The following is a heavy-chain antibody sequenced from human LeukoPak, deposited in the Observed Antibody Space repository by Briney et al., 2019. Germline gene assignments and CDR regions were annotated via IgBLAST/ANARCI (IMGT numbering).Heavy chain of an antibody. D-gene: IGHD5-18*01. CDR1: GGSISSGSYY. J-gene: IGHJ6*02. V-gene: IGHV4-61*02. CDR3: ASGGQLWPTLYYYYGMDV. Sequence: SETLSLTCTVSGGSISSGSYYWSWIRQPAGKGLVWIGRIYTSGSTNYNPSLKSRVTISVDTSKNQFSLKLSSVTAADTAVYYCASGGQLWPTLYYYYGMDVWGQETTVTVSS. CDR2: IYTSGST.